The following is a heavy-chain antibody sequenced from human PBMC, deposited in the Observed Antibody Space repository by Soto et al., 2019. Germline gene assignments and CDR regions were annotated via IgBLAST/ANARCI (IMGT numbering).Heavy chain of an antibody. CDR1: GGTFSSYA. V-gene: IGHV1-69*13. D-gene: IGHD2-2*01. CDR3: ARTTLVPAPHVWIQREY. Sequence: WASVKVSCKASGGTFSSYAISWVRQAPGQGLEWMGGIIPIFGTANYAQKFQGRVTITADESTSTAYMELSSLRSEDTAVYYCARTTLVPAPHVWIQREYWGQGTLVTVSS. J-gene: IGHJ4*02. CDR2: IIPIFGTA.